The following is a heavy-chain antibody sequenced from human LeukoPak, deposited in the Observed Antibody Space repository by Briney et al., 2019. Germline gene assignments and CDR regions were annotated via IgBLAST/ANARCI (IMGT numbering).Heavy chain of an antibody. CDR1: GGTLSSYA. D-gene: IGHD3-10*01. V-gene: IGHV1-69*06. CDR2: IIPIFGTA. J-gene: IGHJ5*02. CDR3: ARDPVYGSGSYNH. Sequence: SVKVSCKASGGTLSSYAISWVRQAPGQGLEWMGGIIPIFGTANYAQKFQGRVTITADKSTSTAYMELSSLRSEDTAVYCCARDPVYGSGSYNHWGQGTLVTVSS.